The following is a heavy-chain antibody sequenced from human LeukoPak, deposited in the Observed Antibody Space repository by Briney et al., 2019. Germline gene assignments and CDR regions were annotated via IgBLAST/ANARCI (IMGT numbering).Heavy chain of an antibody. CDR1: GFTFSSYD. CDR3: ARLVAARTEYFQH. V-gene: IGHV3-30*03. Sequence: GGSLRLSCVGSGFTFSSYDAHWVRQAPGKGLEWVAVRSYDGINKYYADSVKGRFTISRDNAKNSLYLQMNSLRAEDTAVYYCARLVAARTEYFQHWGQGTLVTVSS. CDR2: RSYDGINK. J-gene: IGHJ1*01. D-gene: IGHD6-6*01.